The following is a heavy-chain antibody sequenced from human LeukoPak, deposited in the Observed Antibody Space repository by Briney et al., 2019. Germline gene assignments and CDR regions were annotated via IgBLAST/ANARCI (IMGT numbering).Heavy chain of an antibody. CDR3: ARAPYEIGGDSPGHFRH. J-gene: IGHJ4*02. CDR1: GFTFSSYW. V-gene: IGHV3-74*01. CDR2: IKSDGST. D-gene: IGHD2-21*01. Sequence: GGSLRLSCAASGFTFSSYWMHWVRQAPGKGLVWVSHIKSDGSTNYADSVKGQFTISSGKAKNKVSLQMNSLRAEDTDVYYCARAPYEIGGDSPGHFRHWGQGTLVTVSS.